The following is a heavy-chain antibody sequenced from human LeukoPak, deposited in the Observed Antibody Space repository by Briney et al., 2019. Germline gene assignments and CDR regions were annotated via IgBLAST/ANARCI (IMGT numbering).Heavy chain of an antibody. D-gene: IGHD3-10*01. CDR2: INPNSGGT. J-gene: IGHJ4*02. CDR1: GYTLTGYY. V-gene: IGHV1-2*02. Sequence: ASVKVSCKASGYTLTGYYMHWVRQAPGQGLEWMGWINPNSGGTNYAQKFQGRVTMTRDTSISIAYMEMSGLRSDDTAVYYCARESMVRGVTYTDYWGQGTLVTVSS. CDR3: ARESMVRGVTYTDY.